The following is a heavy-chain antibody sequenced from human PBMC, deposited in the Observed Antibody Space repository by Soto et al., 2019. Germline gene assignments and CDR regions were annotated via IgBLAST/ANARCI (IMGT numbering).Heavy chain of an antibody. D-gene: IGHD3-10*01. CDR3: ARDSGRFGANYYYYGMEV. V-gene: IGHV3-30-3*01. Sequence: PGGSLRLSCAASGFTFSSYAMHGVRQAPGKGLEWVAVISYDGSNKYYADSVKGRFTISRDNSKNTLYLQMNSLRAEDTAVYYCARDSGRFGANYYYYGMEVWGQGTTVTVSS. CDR1: GFTFSSYA. CDR2: ISYDGSNK. J-gene: IGHJ6*02.